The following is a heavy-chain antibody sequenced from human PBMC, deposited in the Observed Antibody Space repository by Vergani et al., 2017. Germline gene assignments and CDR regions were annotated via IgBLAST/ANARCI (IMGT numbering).Heavy chain of an antibody. J-gene: IGHJ3*02. CDR2: LSASDRRT. V-gene: IGHV3-NL1*01. CDR1: GFIFNYYG. Sequence: QVHLVESGGGVVQPGGSLRLSCAASGFIFNYYGINWVRQAPGKGLEWVSTLSASDRRTHYADSVKGRFTISRDNSKNTLFLHMNSLRPEDTAVYYCAKVGRSEVAGTFGAFDIWGQGTMVTVSS. D-gene: IGHD6-19*01. CDR3: AKVGRSEVAGTFGAFDI.